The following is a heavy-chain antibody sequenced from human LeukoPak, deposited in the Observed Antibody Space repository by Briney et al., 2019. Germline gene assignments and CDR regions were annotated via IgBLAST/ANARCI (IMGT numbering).Heavy chain of an antibody. Sequence: ASVKVSCKASGYTFTSYAMHWVRQAPGQRLEWMGWINAGNGDTKYSQKFQGRVTITRDTSASTAYMELSSLRSEDTAVYYCARDRKLLWFGYWGQGTLVTVSS. J-gene: IGHJ4*02. V-gene: IGHV1-3*01. CDR3: ARDRKLLWFGY. CDR1: GYTFTSYA. D-gene: IGHD3-10*01. CDR2: INAGNGDT.